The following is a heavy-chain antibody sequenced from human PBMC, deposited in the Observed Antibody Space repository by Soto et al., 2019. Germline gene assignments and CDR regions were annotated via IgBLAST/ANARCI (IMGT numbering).Heavy chain of an antibody. Sequence: PSETLSLTCTVSGGSISDSNDHWGWIRQSPGQGLEWIGSFHNSGSLHYNPPLKSRVTISADASKRQFSLRLSSVTAADAAVYYCAKRGDNSWSEFDYWGLGTLVTVSS. CDR3: AKRGDNSWSEFDY. CDR1: GGSISDSNDH. V-gene: IGHV4-39*07. J-gene: IGHJ4*02. D-gene: IGHD6-13*01. CDR2: FHNSGSL.